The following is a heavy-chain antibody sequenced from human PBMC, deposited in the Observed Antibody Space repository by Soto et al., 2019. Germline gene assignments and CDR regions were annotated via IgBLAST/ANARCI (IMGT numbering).Heavy chain of an antibody. Sequence: QVQLVQSGAEVKKPGASVKVSCKASGYSFSDYDINWVRQATGQRPEWMGWMNPNSGNTGYAQKFQGRVTMTRNTSINTAYMELSSLGSEDTAVYYCARDNRYNWNDEGWFDPWGQGTLVTVSS. CDR2: MNPNSGNT. CDR1: GYSFSDYD. J-gene: IGHJ5*02. CDR3: ARDNRYNWNDEGWFDP. V-gene: IGHV1-8*01. D-gene: IGHD1-20*01.